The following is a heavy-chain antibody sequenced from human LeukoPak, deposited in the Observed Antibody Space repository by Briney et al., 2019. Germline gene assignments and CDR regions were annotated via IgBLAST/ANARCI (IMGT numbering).Heavy chain of an antibody. V-gene: IGHV4-59*01. CDR3: ARDGGSGSD. Sequence: SETLSLTCTVSSDSISSYYWSWIRQPPGKGLEWIGYIYYSGSTNYNPSLKSRVTISVDTSKNQFSLKLSSVTAADTAVYYCARDGGSGSDWGQGTLVTVSS. CDR1: SDSISSYY. D-gene: IGHD6-19*01. CDR2: IYYSGST. J-gene: IGHJ4*02.